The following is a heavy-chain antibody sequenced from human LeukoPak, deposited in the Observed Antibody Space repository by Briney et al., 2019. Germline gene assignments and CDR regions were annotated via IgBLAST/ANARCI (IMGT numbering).Heavy chain of an antibody. CDR2: ISGSGGST. CDR1: GFTFSSYA. D-gene: IGHD4-17*01. J-gene: IGHJ6*03. V-gene: IGHV3-23*01. Sequence: GGSLRLSCAASGFTFSSYAMSWVRQAPGKGLEWVSAISGSGGSTYYADSVKGRFTISRDNSKNTLYLQMNSLRAEDTAVYYCAKGGGMTTVTTEGRDVRYYYYYMDVWGKGTTVTVSS. CDR3: AKGGGMTTVTTEGRDVRYYYYYMDV.